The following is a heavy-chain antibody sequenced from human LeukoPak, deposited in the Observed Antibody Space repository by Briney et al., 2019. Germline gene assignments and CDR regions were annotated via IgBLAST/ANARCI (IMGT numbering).Heavy chain of an antibody. CDR2: ISYDGSNM. CDR1: GFTFSRYG. V-gene: IGHV3-30*18. J-gene: IGHJ4*02. Sequence: GGSLRLSCAVSGFTFSRYGMHWVRQTPGKGLEWVTVISYDGSNMFYADSVEGRFTISRDNSKNTLYLQMNSLRPEDTAVYFCAKDGARYYDVSRYPPGPFDYWSQGALVTVSS. CDR3: AKDGARYYDVSRYPPGPFDY. D-gene: IGHD3-22*01.